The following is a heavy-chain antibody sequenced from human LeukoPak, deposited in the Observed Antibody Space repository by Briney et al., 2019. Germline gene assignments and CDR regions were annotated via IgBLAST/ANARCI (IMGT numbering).Heavy chain of an antibody. CDR2: IDHSGST. J-gene: IGHJ5*02. D-gene: IGHD1-14*01. V-gene: IGHV4-34*08. CDR1: DLNMIGYY. CDR3: ALVVYHSGRPGP. Sequence: SSETLSLTCAVFDLNMIGYYWSWIRQPPGEGLEWIGEIDHSGSTTYNPSLKGRVSISIDTSRNQFYLTANSVSAADTAVYYCALVVYHSGRPGPWGQGTPVTVSS.